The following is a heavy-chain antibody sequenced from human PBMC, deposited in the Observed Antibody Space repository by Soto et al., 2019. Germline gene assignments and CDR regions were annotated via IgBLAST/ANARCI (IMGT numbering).Heavy chain of an antibody. J-gene: IGHJ4*02. D-gene: IGHD3-3*01. CDR2: TYWDDDK. CDR3: AHRVLRTVFGLVTTTAIYFDF. V-gene: IGHV2-5*02. CDR1: GFSLTTSGVG. Sequence: QITLNESGPTQVKPRQTLTLTCTFSGFSLTTSGVGVGWIRQSPGKAPEWLALTYWDDDKGYSPSLKSRLTITKETSKNQVVLTMADLDPADTATYYCAHRVLRTVFGLVTTTAIYFDFWGQGTPVAVSS.